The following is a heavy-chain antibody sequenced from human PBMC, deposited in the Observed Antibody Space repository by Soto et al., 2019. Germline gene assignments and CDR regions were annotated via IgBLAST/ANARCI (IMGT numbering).Heavy chain of an antibody. Sequence: GPTLVNPTQTLTLTCTFSGFSLSTSGMCVSWIRQPPGKALEWLALIDWDDDKRYSPSLKSRLTITKDTSKNQVVLTMTNMDPVDTATYYCAHRRSTYYYDSTFDPWGQGTLVTVSS. V-gene: IGHV2-5*08. CDR2: IDWDDDK. CDR3: AHRRSTYYYDSTFDP. CDR1: GFSLSTSGMC. D-gene: IGHD3-22*01. J-gene: IGHJ5*02.